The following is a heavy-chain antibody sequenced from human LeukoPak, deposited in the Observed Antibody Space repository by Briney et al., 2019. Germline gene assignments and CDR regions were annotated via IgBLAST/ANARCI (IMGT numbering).Heavy chain of an antibody. D-gene: IGHD3-10*01. CDR2: ISDDGSNK. CDR3: ASPPGTSMLRGAGGGY. J-gene: IGHJ4*02. V-gene: IGHV3-30-3*01. Sequence: GGSLRLSCAASGFIFSSYAMHWVRQAPGKGLEWVAVISDDGSNKYYADSVKGRFTISRDNSKNTLYLQMNSLRVEDTAVYYCASPPGTSMLRGAGGGYWGQGTPVTVSS. CDR1: GFIFSSYA.